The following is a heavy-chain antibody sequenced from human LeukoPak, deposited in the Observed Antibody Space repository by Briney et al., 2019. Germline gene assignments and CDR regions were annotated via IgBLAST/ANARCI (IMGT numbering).Heavy chain of an antibody. CDR2: IYNSGST. V-gene: IGHV4-38-2*02. CDR3: AIQIRGFDY. Sequence: SETLSLTCTVSGYSISSGYYWSWIRQPPGKGLEWIGYIYNSGSTNYNPSLKSRVTISVDTSKNQFSLKLNSVTAADTAVYYWAIQIRGFDYWGQGALVTVPS. J-gene: IGHJ4*02. CDR1: GYSISSGYY. D-gene: IGHD3-3*01.